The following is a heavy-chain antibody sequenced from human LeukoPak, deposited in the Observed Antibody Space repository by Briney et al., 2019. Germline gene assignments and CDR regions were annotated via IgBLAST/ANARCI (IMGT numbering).Heavy chain of an antibody. CDR3: ARGLMVYAISWFDP. D-gene: IGHD2-8*01. CDR1: GGSIGSYY. J-gene: IGHJ5*02. V-gene: IGHV4-59*01. CDR2: IYYSGST. Sequence: SETLSLTCTVSGGSIGSYYWSWIRQPPGKGLEWIGYIYYSGSTNYNPSLKSRVTISVDTSKNQFSLKLSSVTAADTAVYYCARGLMVYAISWFDPWGQGTLVTVSS.